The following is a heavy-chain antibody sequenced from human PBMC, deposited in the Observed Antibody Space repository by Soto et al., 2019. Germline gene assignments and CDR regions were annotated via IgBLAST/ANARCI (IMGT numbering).Heavy chain of an antibody. Sequence: QVQLVESGGGVVQPGRSLRLSCAASGFTFSSYAMHWVRQAPGKGLKWVAVMSYDGTNKYYADSVKGRFTISRDNSNNTLYLQMNSLRAEDTAVYYCARYRTIFGTGSTYYFVYWGQGTLVAVSS. CDR1: GFTFSSYA. J-gene: IGHJ4*02. CDR2: MSYDGTNK. CDR3: ARYRTIFGTGSTYYFVY. V-gene: IGHV3-30-3*01. D-gene: IGHD1-1*01.